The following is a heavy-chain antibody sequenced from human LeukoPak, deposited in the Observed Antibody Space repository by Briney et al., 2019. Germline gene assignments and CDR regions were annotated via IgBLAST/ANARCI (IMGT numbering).Heavy chain of an antibody. J-gene: IGHJ4*02. Sequence: GGSLRLSCAASGFSFSVYEMHWVRQAPGRGLEWIAGISGSDTSTYYADSVKGRFTISRDNAKNSLYLQMNRLRVEDTAVYYCTTLTVASTFDHWGQGTLVTVSS. CDR2: ISGSDTST. D-gene: IGHD6-19*01. CDR1: GFSFSVYE. CDR3: TTLTVASTFDH. V-gene: IGHV3-48*03.